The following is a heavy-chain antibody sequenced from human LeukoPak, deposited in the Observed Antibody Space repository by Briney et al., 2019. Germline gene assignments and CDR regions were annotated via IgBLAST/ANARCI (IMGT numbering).Heavy chain of an antibody. CDR1: GYTFTSYY. J-gene: IGHJ4*02. D-gene: IGHD3-22*01. V-gene: IGHV1-2*02. CDR2: INPNSGGT. Sequence: ASVKVSCKASGYTFTSYYMHWVRQAPGQGLEWMGWINPNSGGTNYAQKFQGRVTMTRDTSISTAYMELSRLRSDDTAVYYCARSVDYYDSSGYYYWGQGTLVTVSS. CDR3: ARSVDYYDSSGYYY.